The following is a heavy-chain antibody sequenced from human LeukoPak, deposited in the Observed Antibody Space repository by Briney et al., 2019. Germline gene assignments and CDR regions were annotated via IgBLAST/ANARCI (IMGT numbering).Heavy chain of an antibody. Sequence: SETLFLTCTVSGASISSSYWDWIRQPPGKGLEWIGYVYYSGSAKYNPSLESRVTISVDTSKNQFSLKLRSVTAADTAVYYCARLPLRTDAFDIWGQGTMVTVSS. CDR2: VYYSGSA. D-gene: IGHD4-17*01. CDR1: GASISSSY. J-gene: IGHJ3*02. V-gene: IGHV4-59*01. CDR3: ARLPLRTDAFDI.